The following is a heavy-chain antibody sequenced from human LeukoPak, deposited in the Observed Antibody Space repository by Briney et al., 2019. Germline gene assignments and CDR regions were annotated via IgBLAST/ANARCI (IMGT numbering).Heavy chain of an antibody. Sequence: SETLSLTCTVSGGSIGSSSYYWGWIRQPPGKGLEWIGSIYYSGSTYYNPSLKSRVTISVDTSKNQFSLKLSSVTAADTAVYYCARGGSSFPKGYFFDDWGQGTLVTVSS. CDR2: IYYSGST. CDR1: GGSIGSSSYY. V-gene: IGHV4-39*07. J-gene: IGHJ4*02. CDR3: ARGGSSFPKGYFFDD. D-gene: IGHD3-10*01.